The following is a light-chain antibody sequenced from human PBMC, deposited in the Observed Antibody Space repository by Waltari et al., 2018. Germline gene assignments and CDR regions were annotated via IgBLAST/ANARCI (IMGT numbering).Light chain of an antibody. Sequence: DIQMTQSPFSLSASVGDRVTITCRASQSITSNVNWYQQKPGTAPKLLIYTTFSLQSGVPSRFSGSGSETLFTLTISSLQPEDFATYYCQQSYRSPPTFGQGTKEEIK. CDR1: QSITSN. J-gene: IGKJ2*01. CDR3: QQSYRSPPT. V-gene: IGKV1-39*01. CDR2: TTF.